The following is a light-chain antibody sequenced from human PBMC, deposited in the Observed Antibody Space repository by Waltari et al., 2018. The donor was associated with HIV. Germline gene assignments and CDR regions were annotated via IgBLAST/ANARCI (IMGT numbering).Light chain of an antibody. CDR1: QGISSW. Sequence: DIQMAQFPSSLSAYVGDKVTITCRAGQGISSWVAWNQQRPGKAPNPRIYAAANLQSRVPSRLSGSGSGTKFTLSINNLQPEEIATYICQQYHSYPLTLGGGTKVESK. CDR3: QQYHSYPLT. CDR2: AAA. J-gene: IGKJ4*02. V-gene: IGKV1D-16*01.